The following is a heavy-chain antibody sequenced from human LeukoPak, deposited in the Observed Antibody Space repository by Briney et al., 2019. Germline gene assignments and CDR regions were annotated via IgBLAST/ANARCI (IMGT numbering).Heavy chain of an antibody. D-gene: IGHD5-24*01. CDR3: ARREMATMTPFDY. Sequence: GESLRISCKGSGYRFTTYWIGWVRPMPGKGLEWMGIIYPGDSDTRYSPSFQGQVTISADKSISTAYLQWSSLKASDTAMYYCARREMATMTPFDYWGQGTLVTVSS. J-gene: IGHJ4*02. V-gene: IGHV5-51*01. CDR1: GYRFTTYW. CDR2: IYPGDSDT.